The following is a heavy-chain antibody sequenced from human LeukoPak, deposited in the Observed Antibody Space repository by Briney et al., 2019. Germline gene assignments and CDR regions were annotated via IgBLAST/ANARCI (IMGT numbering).Heavy chain of an antibody. Sequence: GGSLRLSCAASGFTFSNAWMSWVRQAPGKGLEWVGRIKSKTDGGTTDYAAPVKGRFTISRDDSKNTLYLQMNSLKTEDTAVYYCTTEDYIFRRSSGYSVGAFDIWGQGTMVTVSS. V-gene: IGHV3-15*01. CDR2: IKSKTDGGTT. CDR1: GFTFSNAW. D-gene: IGHD3-22*01. J-gene: IGHJ3*02. CDR3: TTEDYIFRRSSGYSVGAFDI.